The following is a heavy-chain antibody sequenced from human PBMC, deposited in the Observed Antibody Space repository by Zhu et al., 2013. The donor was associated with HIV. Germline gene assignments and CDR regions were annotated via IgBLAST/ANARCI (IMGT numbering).Heavy chain of an antibody. Sequence: QVQLQQWGAGLLKPSETLSLTCAVYGGSFSGYYWSWIRQPPGKGLEWIGEINHSGSTNYNPSLKSRVTISVDTSKNQFSLKLSSVTAADTAVYYCARDPVKRYFDWLLGWFDPGARGPWSPSPQ. CDR2: INHSGST. V-gene: IGHV4-34*01. D-gene: IGHD3-9*01. CDR1: GGSFSGYY. J-gene: IGHJ5*02. CDR3: ARDPVKRYFDWLLGWFDP.